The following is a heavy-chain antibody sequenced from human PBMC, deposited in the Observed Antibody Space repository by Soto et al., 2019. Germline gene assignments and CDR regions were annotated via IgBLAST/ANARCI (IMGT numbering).Heavy chain of an antibody. D-gene: IGHD3-9*01. V-gene: IGHV4-34*01. CDR2: INYTGGT. J-gene: IGHJ5*02. CDR1: GGSFSGYY. CDR3: ARIRYKLTSSVVWFDP. Sequence: SETLSLTCEVYGGSFSGYYWSWIRQPPGKGLEWLGEINYTGGTNYNPSLKSRITISVDTSNNQFSLRLNSVTAADTAVYYCARIRYKLTSSVVWFDPWGQGALVTVSS.